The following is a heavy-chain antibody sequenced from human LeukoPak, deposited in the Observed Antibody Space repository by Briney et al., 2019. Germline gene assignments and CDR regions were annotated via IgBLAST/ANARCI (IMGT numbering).Heavy chain of an antibody. CDR1: GFTFGAYA. CDR2: IVQDGSQK. Sequence: GGSLRLSCTASGFTFGAYAMTWVRQAPGKGLEWVANIVQDGSQKYYVDSVKGRFTISRDNGKNSLYLQMNSLRAEDTAVYYCARNEKWGRDYWGQGTLVTVSS. CDR3: ARNEKWGRDY. J-gene: IGHJ4*02. D-gene: IGHD1-26*01. V-gene: IGHV3-7*03.